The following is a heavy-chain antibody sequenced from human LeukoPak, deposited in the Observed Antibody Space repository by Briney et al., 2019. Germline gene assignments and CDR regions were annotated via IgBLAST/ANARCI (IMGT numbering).Heavy chain of an antibody. CDR2: IYYSGST. CDR1: GGSISSYY. V-gene: IGHV4-59*01. CDR3: ARGNSGYDYGAFDI. Sequence: SDTLSLTCTVSGGSISSYYWSWIRQPLGKGLEWIGYIYYSGSTNYNPSLKSRVTISVDTSKNQFSLKLSSVTAADTAEYYCARGNSGYDYGAFDIWGQGTMVTVSS. J-gene: IGHJ3*02. D-gene: IGHD5-12*01.